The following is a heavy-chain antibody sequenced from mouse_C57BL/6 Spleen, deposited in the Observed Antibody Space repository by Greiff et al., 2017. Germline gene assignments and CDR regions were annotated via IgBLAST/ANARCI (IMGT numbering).Heavy chain of an antibody. Sequence: VMLVESGAELARPGASVKMSCKASGSTFTSYTMHWVKQRPGQGLEWIGYINPSSGETKYNQKFKDKATLTADKSSSTAYMQLSSLTSEDSAGYYGANGDSGDCAMDCWGKGTSVTVSS. D-gene: IGHD1-3*01. V-gene: IGHV1-4*01. CDR1: GSTFTSYT. CDR3: ANGDSGDCAMDC. CDR2: INPSSGET. J-gene: IGHJ4*01.